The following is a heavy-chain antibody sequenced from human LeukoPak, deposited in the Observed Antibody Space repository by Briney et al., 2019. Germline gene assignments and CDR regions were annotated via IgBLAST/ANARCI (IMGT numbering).Heavy chain of an antibody. CDR1: GFTFSSYA. V-gene: IGHV3-30-3*01. D-gene: IGHD3-3*01. Sequence: GGSLRLSCAASGFTFSSYAMHWVRQAPGKGLEWVAVISYDGSNKYYADSVKGRFTISRDNSKNTLYLQMNSLRAEDTAVYYCASEDFWSGYYTFDYWGQGTLVTVSS. CDR2: ISYDGSNK. J-gene: IGHJ4*02. CDR3: ASEDFWSGYYTFDY.